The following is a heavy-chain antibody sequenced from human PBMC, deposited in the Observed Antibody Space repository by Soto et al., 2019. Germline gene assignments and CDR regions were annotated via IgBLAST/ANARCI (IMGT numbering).Heavy chain of an antibody. CDR3: ARDGTVLRFLEFDP. Sequence: ASVKVSCKASGYTFTGYYMHWVRQAPGQGLEWMGWISAYNGNTNYAQKLQGRVTMTTDTSTSTAYMELRSLRSDDTAVYYCARDGTVLRFLEFDPWGQGTLVTVSS. V-gene: IGHV1-18*04. D-gene: IGHD3-3*01. J-gene: IGHJ5*02. CDR2: ISAYNGNT. CDR1: GYTFTGYY.